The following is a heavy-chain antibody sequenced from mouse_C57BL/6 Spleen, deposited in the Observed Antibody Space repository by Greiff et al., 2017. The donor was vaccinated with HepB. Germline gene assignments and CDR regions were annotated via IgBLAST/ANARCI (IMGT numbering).Heavy chain of an antibody. D-gene: IGHD2-4*01. CDR1: GFTFSSYG. Sequence: VQLKESGGDLVKPGGSLKLSCAASGFTFSSYGMSWVRQTPDKRLEWVATISSGGSYTYYPDSVKGRFTISRDNAKNTLYLQMSSLKSEDTAMYYCARPRNYDYDSWFAYWGQGTLVTVSA. J-gene: IGHJ3*01. CDR3: ARPRNYDYDSWFAY. V-gene: IGHV5-6*01. CDR2: ISSGGSYT.